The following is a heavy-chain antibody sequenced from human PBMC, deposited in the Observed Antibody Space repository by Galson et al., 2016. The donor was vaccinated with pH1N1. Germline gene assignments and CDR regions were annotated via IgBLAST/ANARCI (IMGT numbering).Heavy chain of an antibody. CDR1: GFTFTDYY. CDR3: ARNGRCGHCGGGNCYPAEDFQY. CDR2: ISSSGSYI. D-gene: IGHD2-15*01. Sequence: SLRLSCAASGFTFTDYYMSWIRQAPGKGLEWIAYISSSGSYINYADSVKGRFTVSRDHANRSLWLQLNSLTVEDTAVYFCARNGRCGHCGGGNCYPAEDFQYWGRGTLVSVSS. J-gene: IGHJ1*01. V-gene: IGHV3-11*06.